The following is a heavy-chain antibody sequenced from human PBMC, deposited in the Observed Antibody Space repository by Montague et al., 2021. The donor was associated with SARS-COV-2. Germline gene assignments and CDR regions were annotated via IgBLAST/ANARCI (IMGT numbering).Heavy chain of an antibody. CDR3: ARHGNTMVRGVIINEGWFDP. D-gene: IGHD3-10*01. Sequence: SETLSLTCTVSGGSISSYYWSWIRQPPGKGLEWIGYIYYGGSTNYNPSXXSRVTISVDTSKNQFSLKLSSVTAADTAVYYCARHGNTMVRGVIINEGWFDPWGQGTLVTVSS. CDR2: IYYGGST. CDR1: GGSISSYY. J-gene: IGHJ5*02. V-gene: IGHV4-59*08.